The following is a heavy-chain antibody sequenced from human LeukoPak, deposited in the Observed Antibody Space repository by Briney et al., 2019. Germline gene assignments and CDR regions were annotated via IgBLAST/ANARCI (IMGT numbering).Heavy chain of an antibody. CDR2: INPNSGGT. V-gene: IGHV1-2*04. J-gene: IGHJ4*02. CDR3: ARGIFSYFYDSSGYYY. D-gene: IGHD3-22*01. CDR1: GYTFTGYY. Sequence: GASVKVSCKASGYTFTGYYMHWVRQAPGQGLEWMGWINPNSGGTNYAQKFQGWVTMTRDTSISTAYMELRSLRSDDTAVYYCARGIFSYFYDSSGYYYWGQGTLVTVSS.